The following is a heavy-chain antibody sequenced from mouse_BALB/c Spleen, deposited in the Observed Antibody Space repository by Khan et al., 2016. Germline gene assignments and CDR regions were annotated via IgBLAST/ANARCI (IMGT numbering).Heavy chain of an antibody. Sequence: EVQLEESGGGLVQPGGSMKLSCAASGFTFSDAWMDWVRQSPETGLEWGAEIRNKANHHATYYAESVQGRFSISRDDSKGTVYLQMTQLSPEDTAIYFCTSGTDWPFDDCGQGSLVTVSA. V-gene: IGHV6-6*01. CDR3: TSGTDWPFDD. J-gene: IGHJ3*01. D-gene: IGHD4-1*01. CDR2: IRNKANHHAT. CDR1: GFTFSDAW.